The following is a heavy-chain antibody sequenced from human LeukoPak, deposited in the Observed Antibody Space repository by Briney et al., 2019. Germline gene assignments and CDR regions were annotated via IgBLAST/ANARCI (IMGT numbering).Heavy chain of an antibody. CDR2: INAGNGNT. CDR3: ARDFSPLWLVSGGGAFDI. V-gene: IGHV1-3*01. D-gene: IGHD6-19*01. Sequence: ASVKVSCKASGYTFTSYAMHWVRQAPGQRLEWMGWINAGNGNTKYSQKFQGRVTITRDTSASTAYMELSSLRSEDTAVYYCARDFSPLWLVSGGGAFDIWGQGTMVTVSS. CDR1: GYTFTSYA. J-gene: IGHJ3*02.